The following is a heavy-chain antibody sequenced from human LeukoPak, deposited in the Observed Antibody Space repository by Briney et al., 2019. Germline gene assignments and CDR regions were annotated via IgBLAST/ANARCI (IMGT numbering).Heavy chain of an antibody. CDR2: IYSSGST. CDR3: AKDEGALVPYYFDY. D-gene: IGHD1-26*01. V-gene: IGHV3-66*03. Sequence: GGSLRLSCAASGFTVSSNYMSWVRQAPGKGLEWVSVIYSSGSTYYADSVKGRFTISRDNSKNTLYLQMNSLRAEDTAAYYCAKDEGALVPYYFDYWGQGTLVTVSS. J-gene: IGHJ4*02. CDR1: GFTVSSNY.